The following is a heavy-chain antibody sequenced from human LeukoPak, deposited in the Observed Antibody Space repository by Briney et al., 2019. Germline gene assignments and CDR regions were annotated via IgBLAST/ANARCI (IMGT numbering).Heavy chain of an antibody. V-gene: IGHV4-59*08. Sequence: NTSETXSXXCTVSGGSISSYYWSWIRQPPGKGXEWIGYIYYSGSTNYNPSLKSRVTISVDTSKNQFSLKLSSVTAADTAVYYCARRHYGGNLYYFDYWGQGTLVTVSS. J-gene: IGHJ4*02. D-gene: IGHD4-23*01. CDR1: GGSISSYY. CDR3: ARRHYGGNLYYFDY. CDR2: IYYSGST.